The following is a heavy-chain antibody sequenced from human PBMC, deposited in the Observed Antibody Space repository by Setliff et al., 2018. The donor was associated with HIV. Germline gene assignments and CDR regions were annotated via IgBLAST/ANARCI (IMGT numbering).Heavy chain of an antibody. CDR1: GFSLATDGVS. CDR2: IYWDGDT. Sequence: VSGPTLVNPTETLTLTCAFSGFSLATDGVSLGWIRQPPGEGPEWLALIYWDGDTRYNPSLKCRLTVTKATSNNHVVLMMSHMYPADTATYFCAHVNSFRSVYFDSWGEGMLVTVSS. CDR3: AHVNSFRSVYFDS. V-gene: IGHV2-5*02. D-gene: IGHD3-10*01. J-gene: IGHJ4*01.